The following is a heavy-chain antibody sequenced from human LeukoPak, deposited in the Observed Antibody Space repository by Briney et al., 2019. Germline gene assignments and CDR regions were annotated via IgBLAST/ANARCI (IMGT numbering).Heavy chain of an antibody. D-gene: IGHD1-26*01. CDR3: VRDTGNNGNIVWLDP. Sequence: ASVKVSCKASGYTFTGYYMHWVRQAPGEGLEWMGWINPNSGGTNYAQKFQGRVTMTSDTSISTVYMDLSSLRSDDAAVYYCVRDTGNNGNIVWLDPWGQGTLVTVSS. V-gene: IGHV1-2*02. CDR2: INPNSGGT. CDR1: GYTFTGYY. J-gene: IGHJ5*02.